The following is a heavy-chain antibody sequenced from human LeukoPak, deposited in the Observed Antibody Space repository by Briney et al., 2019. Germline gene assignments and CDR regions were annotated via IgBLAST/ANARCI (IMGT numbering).Heavy chain of an antibody. CDR1: GDSISSTGDY. V-gene: IGHV4-39*01. D-gene: IGHD6-13*01. J-gene: IGHJ4*02. CDR2: IYYSGST. CDR3: ARRSPYSSSCDY. Sequence: SETLSLTCTVSGDSISSTGDYWGWIRQPPGKGLEFIGSIYYSGSTNYNPSLKSRVTISVDTSKNQFSLKLNSVTASDTAVYYCARRSPYSSSCDYWGQGTLVTVSS.